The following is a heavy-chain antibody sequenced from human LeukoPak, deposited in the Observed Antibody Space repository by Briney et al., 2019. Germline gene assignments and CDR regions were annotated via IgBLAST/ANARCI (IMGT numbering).Heavy chain of an antibody. CDR3: ARATFFGRTFDY. CDR2: IYSGGST. D-gene: IGHD3-10*01. CDR1: GFTFSSNY. Sequence: GGSLRLSCAASGFTFSSNYMSWVRQAPGKGLEWVSVIYSGGSTYYADSVKGRFTISRDNSKNTLYLQMNSLRAEDTAVYYCARATFFGRTFDYWGQGTLVTVSS. J-gene: IGHJ4*02. V-gene: IGHV3-66*02.